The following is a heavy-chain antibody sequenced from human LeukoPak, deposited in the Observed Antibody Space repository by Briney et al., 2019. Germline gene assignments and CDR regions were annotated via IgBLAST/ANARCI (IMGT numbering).Heavy chain of an antibody. Sequence: PGGSLRLSCAASGFTFSSYGMHWVRQAPGKGLEWVAFIRYDGSNKYYADSVKGRFTISRDNSKNTLYLQMNSLRAEDTAVYYCAKDKFSRGYDSRPLLYNWFDPWGQGTLVTVSS. V-gene: IGHV3-30*02. J-gene: IGHJ5*02. D-gene: IGHD6-25*01. CDR2: IRYDGSNK. CDR3: AKDKFSRGYDSRPLLYNWFDP. CDR1: GFTFSSYG.